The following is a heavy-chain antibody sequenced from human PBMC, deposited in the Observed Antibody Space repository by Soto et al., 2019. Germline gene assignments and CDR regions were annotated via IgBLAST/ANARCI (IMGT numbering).Heavy chain of an antibody. CDR1: GFPVSSNY. D-gene: IGHD2-2*01. CDR2: IYSGGST. V-gene: IGHV3-66*01. Sequence: GGSLRLSCTASGFPVSSNYMSWVRQAPGKGLEWVSVIYSGGSTYYADSVKGRFTISRDNSKNTLYLQMNSLRAEDTAVYYCARNGGQEVVPAARWYYYYYMDVWGKGTTVTDSS. J-gene: IGHJ6*03. CDR3: ARNGGQEVVPAARWYYYYYMDV.